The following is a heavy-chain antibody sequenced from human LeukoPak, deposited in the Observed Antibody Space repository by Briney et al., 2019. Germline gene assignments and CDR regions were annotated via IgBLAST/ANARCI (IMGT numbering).Heavy chain of an antibody. D-gene: IGHD3-10*01. CDR2: ISGSGGST. CDR3: AKDRSLWFGELQDY. Sequence: GGSLRLSCAASGFTFSSYAVSWVRQAPGKGLEWVSAISGSGGSTYYADSVKGRFTISRDNSKNTLYLQMNSLRVEDTAVYYCAKDRSLWFGELQDYWGQGTLVTVSS. CDR1: GFTFSSYA. J-gene: IGHJ4*02. V-gene: IGHV3-23*01.